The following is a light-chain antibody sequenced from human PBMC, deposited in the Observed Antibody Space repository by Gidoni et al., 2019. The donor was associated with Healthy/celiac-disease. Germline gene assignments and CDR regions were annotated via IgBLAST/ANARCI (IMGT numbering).Light chain of an antibody. J-gene: IGLJ2*01. CDR3: QTWDSSTVV. CDR1: SLGDKY. CDR2: QYS. V-gene: IGLV3-1*01. Sequence: SYELTQPPSMSVSPGQTASITCSGDSLGDKYASWYQQKAGQSPVLVIYQYSKRPSGIPERFSGSNSGNTATLTISGTQAMDEADYYCQTWDSSTVVFGGGTKLTAL.